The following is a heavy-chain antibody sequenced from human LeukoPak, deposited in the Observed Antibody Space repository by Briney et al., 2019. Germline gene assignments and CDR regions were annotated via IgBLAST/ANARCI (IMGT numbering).Heavy chain of an antibody. CDR2: ISSSSSSI. CDR1: GFTFSSYS. D-gene: IGHD3-22*01. J-gene: IGHJ4*02. V-gene: IGHV3-21*01. CDR3: ARFDYYDSSGYYDGGDY. Sequence: PGGSLRLSCAASGFTFSSYSMNWVRQAPGKGLEWVSSISSSSSSIYYADSVKGRFTISRDNAKNSLYLQMNSLRAEDTAVYYCARFDYYDSSGYYDGGDYWGQGTLVTVSS.